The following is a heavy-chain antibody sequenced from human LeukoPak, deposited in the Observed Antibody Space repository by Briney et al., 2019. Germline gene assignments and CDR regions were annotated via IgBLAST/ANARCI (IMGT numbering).Heavy chain of an antibody. Sequence: GASVNVSCKASGYSFTLYAISWVRQAPGQGLEWMGWISAYNGNTDYAQKLQVRVTMTTDTPTSTADMELRGLRSDDTAVYYCARVVVVGDYYFDYWGQGTLVTVSS. J-gene: IGHJ4*02. V-gene: IGHV1-18*01. CDR1: GYSFTLYA. CDR3: ARVVVVGDYYFDY. D-gene: IGHD2-15*01. CDR2: ISAYNGNT.